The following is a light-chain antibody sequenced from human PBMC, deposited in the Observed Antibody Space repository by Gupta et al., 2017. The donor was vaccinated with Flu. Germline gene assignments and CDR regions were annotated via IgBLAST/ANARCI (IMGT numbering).Light chain of an antibody. V-gene: IGLV2-14*01. J-gene: IGLJ1*01. CDR1: SSDIGGYDY. CDR3: CSYRGSSTRVV. Sequence: QSALPQPASVSGSPGHSTPISCAGTSSDIGGYDYVPWYQHHPGKAPKLMIYEVTNRPSGVSHRFSGSKSGSTASLTIFGLQDEDEADYYCCSYRGSSTRVVFGTGTKVTV. CDR2: EVT.